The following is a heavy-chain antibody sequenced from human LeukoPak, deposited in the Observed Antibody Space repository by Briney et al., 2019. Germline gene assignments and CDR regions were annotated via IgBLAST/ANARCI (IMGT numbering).Heavy chain of an antibody. CDR2: FYPDDSDT. Sequence: GASLKISCKGSGYSFTNYWIGWVRQMPGKGLEWMGIFYPDDSDTKYSPPFEGQVTISADKSISTVYLQWRSLKASDTAMYYCARSYNSGWSFDAFDLWGQGTMVTVSS. V-gene: IGHV5-51*01. D-gene: IGHD6-19*01. CDR3: ARSYNSGWSFDAFDL. J-gene: IGHJ3*01. CDR1: GYSFTNYW.